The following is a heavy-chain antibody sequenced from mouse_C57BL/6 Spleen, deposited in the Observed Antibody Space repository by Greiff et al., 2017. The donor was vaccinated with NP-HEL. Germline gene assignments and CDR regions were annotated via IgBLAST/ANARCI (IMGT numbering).Heavy chain of an antibody. CDR1: GYTFTSYW. V-gene: IGHV1-55*01. Sequence: QVQLQQPGAELVKPGASVKMSCKASGYTFTSYWITWVKQRPGQGLEWIGDIYPGSGSTNYNEKFKSKATLTVDTSSSTAYMQLSSLTSEDSAVYYCARKMEYYYGSSSAWFAYWGQGTLVTVSA. J-gene: IGHJ3*01. D-gene: IGHD1-1*01. CDR3: ARKMEYYYGSSSAWFAY. CDR2: IYPGSGST.